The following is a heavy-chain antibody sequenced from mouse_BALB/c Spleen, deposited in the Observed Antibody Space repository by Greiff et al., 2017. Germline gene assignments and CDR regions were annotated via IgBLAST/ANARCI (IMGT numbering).Heavy chain of an antibody. V-gene: IGHV7-3*02. Sequence: EVKLVESGGGLVQPGGSLRLSCATSGFTFTDYYMSWVRQPPGKALEWLGFIRNKANGYTTEYSASVKGRFTISRDNSQSILYLQMNTLRAEDSATYYCARGYYDYDYYAMDYWGQGTSVTVSS. CDR1: GFTFTDYY. D-gene: IGHD2-4*01. CDR2: IRNKANGYTT. J-gene: IGHJ4*01. CDR3: ARGYYDYDYYAMDY.